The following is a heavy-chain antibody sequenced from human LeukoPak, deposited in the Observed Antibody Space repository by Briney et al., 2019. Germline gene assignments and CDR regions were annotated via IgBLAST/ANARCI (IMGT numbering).Heavy chain of an antibody. CDR1: GASISSHC. CDR2: ICYSGST. D-gene: IGHD5-18*01. CDR3: ARGAAGYSYG. V-gene: IGHV4-59*11. Sequence: PSETLSLTCTVSGASISSHCWSWIRQPPGRGLEWIGYICYSGSTNSNPSLKSRVTISVDTSKNQFSLKLSSVTAADTAVFYCARGAAGYSYGWGQGTLVTVSS. J-gene: IGHJ4*02.